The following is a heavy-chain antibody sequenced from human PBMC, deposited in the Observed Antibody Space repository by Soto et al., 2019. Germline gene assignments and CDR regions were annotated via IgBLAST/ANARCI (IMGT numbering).Heavy chain of an antibody. V-gene: IGHV4-59*01. CDR2: IYYGGNT. CDR3: ARRMWGASGIFDY. D-gene: IGHD3-16*01. CDR1: GGSMNTYY. J-gene: IGHJ4*02. Sequence: QVQLQESGPGLVKPSETLPLTCTVSGGSMNTYYWSWIRQPPGKGLEWIGNIYYGGNTYYNPSLTTRGAISVDTTKSHCSLRLSSVVATGTAVYYCARRMWGASGIFDYWGQGTLVIV.